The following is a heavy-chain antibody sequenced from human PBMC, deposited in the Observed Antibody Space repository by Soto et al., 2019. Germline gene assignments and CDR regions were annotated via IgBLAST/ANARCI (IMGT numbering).Heavy chain of an antibody. D-gene: IGHD3-22*01. CDR3: ARGHGTYYYDSSGYRDAFDI. J-gene: IGHJ3*02. CDR2: INWNGVST. V-gene: IGHV3-20*04. Sequence: PGGSLRLSCAASGFTFDDYGMSWVGQAPGKGLEWVSGINWNGVSTGYADSVKGRFTISRDNAKNSLYLQMNSLRAEDTALYYCARGHGTYYYDSSGYRDAFDIWGQGTMVTVSS. CDR1: GFTFDDYG.